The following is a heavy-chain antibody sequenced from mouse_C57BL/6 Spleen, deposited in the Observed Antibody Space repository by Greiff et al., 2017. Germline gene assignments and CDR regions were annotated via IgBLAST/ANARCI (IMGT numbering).Heavy chain of an antibody. CDR3: ARRYDSLYWYFDV. CDR1: GYTFTDYN. Sequence: VQLQQPGAELVKPGASVKIPCKASGYTFTDYNMDWVKQSHGKSLEWIGDINPNKGDTIYNQKFKGKATLTEDKSSSTAYMELRSLTSEDTAVYDCARRYDSLYWYFDVWGTGTTVTVSS. D-gene: IGHD2-4*01. CDR2: INPNKGDT. J-gene: IGHJ1*03. V-gene: IGHV1-18*01.